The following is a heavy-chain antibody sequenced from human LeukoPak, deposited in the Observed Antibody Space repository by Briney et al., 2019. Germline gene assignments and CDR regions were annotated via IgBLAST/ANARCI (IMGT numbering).Heavy chain of an antibody. D-gene: IGHD3-22*01. Sequence: EGSLRLSCAASGFTFSSYAMHWVRQAPGKGLEYVSAISSNGGSTYYANSVKGRFTISRDNSKNTLYLQMGSLRAEDMAVYYCARGSLGYYDSSDWAFDIWGQGTMVTVSS. CDR1: GFTFSSYA. J-gene: IGHJ3*02. V-gene: IGHV3-64*01. CDR2: ISSNGGST. CDR3: ARGSLGYYDSSDWAFDI.